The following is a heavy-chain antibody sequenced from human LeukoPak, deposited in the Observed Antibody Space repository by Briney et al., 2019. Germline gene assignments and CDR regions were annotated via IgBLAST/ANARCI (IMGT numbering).Heavy chain of an antibody. V-gene: IGHV3-7*01. Sequence: GGSLRLSCAASGFTFSSYWMNWVRQAPGKGLEWVANIKQDGSEKYYMDSVKGRFIISRDNAKKSLFLQMNSLRAEDTAVYYCARDLGGNDAFDIWGQGTMVTVSS. CDR3: ARDLGGNDAFDI. J-gene: IGHJ3*02. CDR1: GFTFSSYW. D-gene: IGHD1-1*01. CDR2: IKQDGSEK.